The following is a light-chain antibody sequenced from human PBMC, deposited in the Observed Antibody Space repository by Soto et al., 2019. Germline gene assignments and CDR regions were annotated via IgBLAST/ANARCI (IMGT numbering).Light chain of an antibody. J-gene: IGLJ2*01. CDR1: TGAVTSSNY. CDR2: STN. Sequence: QAVVTQEPSLTVSPGGTVTLTCAVYTGAVTSSNYPNWVQQKPGQAPRALIYSTNHKYSWTPARFSGSLLGGKAPLTLSGVLPEGEAGYYCLLSEGGRVGVFGGGTKLTVL. CDR3: LLSEGGRVGV. V-gene: IGLV7-43*01.